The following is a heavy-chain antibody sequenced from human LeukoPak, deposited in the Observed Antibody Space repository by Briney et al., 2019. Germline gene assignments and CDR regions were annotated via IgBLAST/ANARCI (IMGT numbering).Heavy chain of an antibody. Sequence: GGSLRLSCAASGFTVSSNYMSWVRQAPGKGLECVSVIYSGGSTYYADSVRGRFTISRDNSKNTLYLQMNSLRAEDTAVYYCARDQRGSYDFDYWGQGTLVTVSS. CDR3: ARDQRGSYDFDY. CDR2: IYSGGST. CDR1: GFTVSSNY. D-gene: IGHD1-26*01. J-gene: IGHJ4*02. V-gene: IGHV3-53*05.